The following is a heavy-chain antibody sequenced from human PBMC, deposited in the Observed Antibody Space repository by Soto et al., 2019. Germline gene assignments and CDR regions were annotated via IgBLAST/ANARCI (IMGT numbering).Heavy chain of an antibody. CDR3: ARAINTSGYYY. V-gene: IGHV1-69*01. J-gene: IGHJ4*02. D-gene: IGHD3-3*01. CDR2: ILPVFDEL. Sequence: QGQLVQSGSEVKKPGSSVRVSCKVSGGAFKNYAISWVRQAPGQGFEWVGGILPVFDELNYAPKLQGRVTLTAYEATSTAHLELSSLTSEDTAVYFCARAINTSGYYYLGQGTLVTASS. CDR1: GGAFKNYA.